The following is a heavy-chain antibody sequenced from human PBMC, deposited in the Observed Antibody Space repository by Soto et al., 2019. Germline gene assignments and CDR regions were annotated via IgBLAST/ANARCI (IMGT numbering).Heavy chain of an antibody. CDR2: INPATGAA. Sequence: QLHLVQSGAVVKKPGASVTVSCSASGYPVTAYYMHWVRQAPGRGLEWMGGINPATGAAKYTQTFQGRVTMARGPATSTVFMELSGLASGDTAVFYCARGGGVGVAGSAAFDMWGQGTLVTVSS. J-gene: IGHJ3*02. V-gene: IGHV1-2*02. CDR3: ARGGGVGVAGSAAFDM. D-gene: IGHD3-3*01. CDR1: GYPVTAYY.